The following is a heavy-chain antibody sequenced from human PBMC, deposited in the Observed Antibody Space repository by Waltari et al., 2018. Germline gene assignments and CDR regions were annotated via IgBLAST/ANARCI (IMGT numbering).Heavy chain of an antibody. CDR2: IIPICGTA. Sequence: QVQLVQSGAEVKKPGSSVKVSCKASGGTFSSYAISWVRQAPGQGLEWMGGIIPICGTANYEQKFQGRVTITADKSTSTAYMELSSLRSEDTAVYYCARVIAAAGYYYYYYMDVWGKGTTVTVSS. D-gene: IGHD6-13*01. V-gene: IGHV1-69*14. CDR3: ARVIAAAGYYYYYYMDV. CDR1: GGTFSSYA. J-gene: IGHJ6*03.